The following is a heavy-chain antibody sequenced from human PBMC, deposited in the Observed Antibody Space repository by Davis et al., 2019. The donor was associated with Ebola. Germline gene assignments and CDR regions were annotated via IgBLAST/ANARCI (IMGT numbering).Heavy chain of an antibody. D-gene: IGHD4-11*01. V-gene: IGHV5-51*01. CDR1: GYSFTSYW. J-gene: IGHJ4*02. Sequence: GESLKISCKGSGYSFTSYWIGWVRQMPGKGLEWMGIIYPGDSDTRYSPSLQGQVTISADKSISTAYLQWSSLKASDTAMYYCASGAGTTVTIPPEAYFDYWGQGTLVTVSS. CDR3: ASGAGTTVTIPPEAYFDY. CDR2: IYPGDSDT.